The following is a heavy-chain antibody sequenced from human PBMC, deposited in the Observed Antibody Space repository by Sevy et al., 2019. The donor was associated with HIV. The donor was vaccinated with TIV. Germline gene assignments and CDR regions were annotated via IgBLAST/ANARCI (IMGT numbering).Heavy chain of an antibody. V-gene: IGHV3-30-3*01. CDR1: GFTFNRYS. CDR3: ALERLSSDVAEYFQN. J-gene: IGHJ1*01. D-gene: IGHD1-1*01. CDR2: VSFDATNK. Sequence: GGSLRLSCAASGFTFNRYSMHWVRQAPGKGLEWVATVSFDATNKHYPDSVKGRFTISRDNFQNSLFLQMDSLRPEDTAVYYCALERLSSDVAEYFQNWGQGTLVTVSS.